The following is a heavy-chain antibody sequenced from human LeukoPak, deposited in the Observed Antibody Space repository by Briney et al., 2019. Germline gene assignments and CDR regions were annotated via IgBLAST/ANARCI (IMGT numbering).Heavy chain of an antibody. CDR2: IYYSGST. CDR1: GGSINTGSYY. CDR3: ARSHWGPFGSRIANWFDP. D-gene: IGHD7-27*01. Sequence: SETLSLTCTVSGGSINTGSYYWGWIRQPPGTGLEWIGSIYYSGSTYSNPSLKSRVTISVDTSKNQFSLKLNSVTAADTAVYYCARSHWGPFGSRIANWFDPWGQGTLVTVSS. V-gene: IGHV4-39*07. J-gene: IGHJ5*02.